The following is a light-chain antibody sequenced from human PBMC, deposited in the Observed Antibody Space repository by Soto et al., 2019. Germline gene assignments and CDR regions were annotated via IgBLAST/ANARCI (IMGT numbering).Light chain of an antibody. CDR1: QSVDNK. CDR2: GAF. CDR3: QQYFSWKT. V-gene: IGKV3-15*01. J-gene: IGKJ1*01. Sequence: EIVMTQSPATLSVSPGDRATLSCRASQSVDNKMAWYQQKPGQAPRLLIHGAFARATGVPARFSGSGSGTEFTLTISSLQSEDFAVYYCQQYFSWKTFGQGTKVDIK.